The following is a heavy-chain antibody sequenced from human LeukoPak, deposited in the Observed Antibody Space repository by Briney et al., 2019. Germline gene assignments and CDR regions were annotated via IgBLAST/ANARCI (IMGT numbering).Heavy chain of an antibody. V-gene: IGHV3-66*02. D-gene: IGHD2-2*01. Sequence: GGSLRLSCAASGFTVSSNYMSWVRQAPGKGLEWVSVIYSGGSTYYADSVKGRFTISRDNSKNTLYLQMNSLRAEDTAVYYCARDTVVVPASDAFDIWGQGTMVTVSS. CDR3: ARDTVVVPASDAFDI. CDR2: IYSGGST. J-gene: IGHJ3*02. CDR1: GFTVSSNY.